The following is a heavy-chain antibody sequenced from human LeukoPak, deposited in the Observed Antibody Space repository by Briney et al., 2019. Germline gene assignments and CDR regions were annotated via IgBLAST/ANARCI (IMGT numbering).Heavy chain of an antibody. CDR2: IYYSGST. V-gene: IGHV4-39*01. D-gene: IGHD4-17*01. CDR1: GGSISSSSYY. J-gene: IGHJ4*02. CDR3: ARHYLTVTTHSFDY. Sequence: SETLSLTCTVSGGSISSSSYYLGWIRHPPGKGLEWIGSIYYSGSTYYNPSLKSRVTISVDTSKNQFSLKLSSVTAADTAVYYCARHYLTVTTHSFDYWGQGTLVTVSS.